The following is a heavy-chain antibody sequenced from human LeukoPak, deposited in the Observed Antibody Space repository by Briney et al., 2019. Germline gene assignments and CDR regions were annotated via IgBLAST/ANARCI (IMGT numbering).Heavy chain of an antibody. CDR1: GGSVSSGSYH. Sequence: SETLSLTCTVSGGSVSSGSYHWNWIRQPPGKGLEWIGYIYYSGSTNYNPSLKSRVTISVDTSNNQFSLKLNSVTAADTAVYYCARARDGYNFYFDYWGQGTLVTVSS. J-gene: IGHJ4*02. V-gene: IGHV4-61*01. CDR3: ARARDGYNFYFDY. CDR2: IYYSGST. D-gene: IGHD5-24*01.